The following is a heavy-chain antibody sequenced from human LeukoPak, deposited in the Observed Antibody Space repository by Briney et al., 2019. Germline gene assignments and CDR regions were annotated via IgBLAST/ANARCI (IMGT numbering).Heavy chain of an antibody. CDR3: ARLGSSWPHVNWFDP. Sequence: HVESLKISCQGSGYSFTGYWISWVRQMPGKGLEWMGRIDPSDSYTNYSPSFQGHVTISADKSISTAYLQWSSLKASDTAMYYCARLGSSWPHVNWFDPWGLGTLVTVSS. V-gene: IGHV5-10-1*01. CDR2: IDPSDSYT. CDR1: GYSFTGYW. J-gene: IGHJ5*02. D-gene: IGHD6-13*01.